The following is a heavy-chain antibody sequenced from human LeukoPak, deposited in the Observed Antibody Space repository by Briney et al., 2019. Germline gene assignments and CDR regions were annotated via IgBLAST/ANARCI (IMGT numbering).Heavy chain of an antibody. CDR2: ISDIGSKT. J-gene: IGHJ3*02. CDR1: AFTFSDHY. V-gene: IGHV3-11*03. Sequence: PGGSLRLACGASAFTFSDHYINWVRQAPGKGLEWVSYISDIGSKTNYADSVKGRFTISRDNAKNSLYLQMNSLRAEDTAVYYCAAAAGYRFDIWGQGTMVTVSS. CDR3: AAAAGYRFDI. D-gene: IGHD6-13*01.